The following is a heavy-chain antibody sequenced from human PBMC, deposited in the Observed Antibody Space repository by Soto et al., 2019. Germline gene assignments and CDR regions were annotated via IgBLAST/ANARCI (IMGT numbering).Heavy chain of an antibody. D-gene: IGHD3-9*01. CDR1: GFTFSSYG. V-gene: IGHV3-30*18. CDR2: ISYDGSNK. J-gene: IGHJ4*02. CDR3: AKETYPTIYYFDY. Sequence: QVQLVESGGGVVQPGRSLRLSSAASGFTFSSYGMHWVRQAPGKGLEWVAVISYDGSNKYYADSVKGRFTISRDNSKNTLYLQMNSLRAEDTAVYYCAKETYPTIYYFDYWGQGTLVTVSS.